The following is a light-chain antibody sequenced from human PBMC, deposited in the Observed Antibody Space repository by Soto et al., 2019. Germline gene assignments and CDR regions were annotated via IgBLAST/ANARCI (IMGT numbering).Light chain of an antibody. CDR2: DVS. Sequence: QSALTQPASVSGSPGQSITISCTGTSSDVGAYNSVSGYQQHPGKAPKLMIYDVSNRPSGVSNRFSGSKSGNTASLTISGLQDEDEADYYCSSYRSSNTLFGGGIKVTVL. V-gene: IGLV2-14*01. J-gene: IGLJ2*01. CDR1: SSDVGAYNS. CDR3: SSYRSSNTL.